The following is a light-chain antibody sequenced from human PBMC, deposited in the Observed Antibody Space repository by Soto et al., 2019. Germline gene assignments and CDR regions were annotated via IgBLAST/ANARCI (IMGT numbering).Light chain of an antibody. V-gene: IGKV1-6*01. CDR3: LQDYNYPWT. Sequence: AIQMTQSPSSLSASVGDRVTITCRASQDTRHDLGWYQERPGQAPKLLIYAASNLQTGVPSRFSGSGSGTDFTLTISSLQPEDFATYYCLQDYNYPWTFGQGTKVEI. CDR2: AAS. CDR1: QDTRHD. J-gene: IGKJ1*01.